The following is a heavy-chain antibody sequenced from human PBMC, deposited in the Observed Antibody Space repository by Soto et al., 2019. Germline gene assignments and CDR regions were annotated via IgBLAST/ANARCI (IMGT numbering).Heavy chain of an antibody. J-gene: IGHJ4*02. Sequence: SETLSLTCTVSCGSVSSSNYYWSWIRQPPGKGLEWLGYIYYSGSASYNPSLKSRITVSVDTSKNQFSLKLSSVTAADTAVYYCARERTGDPTFFDYWGKGTLVTVSS. CDR2: IYYSGSA. D-gene: IGHD1-1*01. CDR3: ARERTGDPTFFDY. V-gene: IGHV4-61*01. CDR1: CGSVSSSNYY.